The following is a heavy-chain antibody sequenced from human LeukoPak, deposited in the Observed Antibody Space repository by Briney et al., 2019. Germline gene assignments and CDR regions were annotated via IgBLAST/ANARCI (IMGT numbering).Heavy chain of an antibody. D-gene: IGHD3-3*02. V-gene: IGHV3-23*01. J-gene: IGHJ6*03. CDR1: GFTFSSYT. CDR3: AKSISRPYYMDV. Sequence: GGSLRLSCAASGFTFSSYTMSWVRQAPGKGLEWVSAISGSGGSTYYADSVKGRFTISRDNSKNTLYLQMNSLRAEDTAVYYCAKSISRPYYMDVWGKGTTVTVSS. CDR2: ISGSGGST.